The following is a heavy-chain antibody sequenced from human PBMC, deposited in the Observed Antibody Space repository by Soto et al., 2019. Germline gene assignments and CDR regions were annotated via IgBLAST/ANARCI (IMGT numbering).Heavy chain of an antibody. J-gene: IGHJ3*02. D-gene: IGHD3-22*01. CDR2: ISPNGDGT. CDR1: GFTFTKYY. V-gene: IGHV1-46*01. CDR3: ARDAYYYDSSVQGAFDI. Sequence: ASVKVSCKASGFTFTKYYMHWVRQAPGQGLEWMGLISPNGDGTMYAQKFQGRVTITADESTSTAYMELSSLRSEDTAVYYCARDAYYYDSSVQGAFDIWGQGTMVTVSS.